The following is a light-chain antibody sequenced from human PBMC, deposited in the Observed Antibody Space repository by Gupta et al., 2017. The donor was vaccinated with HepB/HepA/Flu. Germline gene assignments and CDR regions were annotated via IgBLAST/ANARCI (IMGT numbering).Light chain of an antibody. CDR3: QQYKNWPTWT. J-gene: IGKJ1*01. V-gene: IGKV3-15*01. Sequence: EIVMTQSPDTLSVSPGERATLSCRASQTVLSNLAWYQHKPGQAPRLLIYRASIRDTGIPDRFSGSGYGKELTLTISSRQSEDFAVYYCQQYKNWPTWTFGQGTKVEIK. CDR1: QTVLSN. CDR2: RAS.